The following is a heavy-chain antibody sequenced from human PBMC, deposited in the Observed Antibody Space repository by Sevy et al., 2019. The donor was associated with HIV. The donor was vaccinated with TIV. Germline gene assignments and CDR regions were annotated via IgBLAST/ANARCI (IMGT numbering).Heavy chain of an antibody. CDR1: GFTFSDYY. CDR3: AREGGWLVQASRPYYFDY. J-gene: IGHJ4*02. D-gene: IGHD6-19*01. Sequence: GGSLRLSCAASGFTFSDYYMSWIRQAPGKGLEWVSYISSSGSTIYYADSVKGRFTISRDNAKNSPYLQMNSLRAEDTAVYYCAREGGWLVQASRPYYFDYWGQGTLVTVSS. V-gene: IGHV3-11*01. CDR2: ISSSGSTI.